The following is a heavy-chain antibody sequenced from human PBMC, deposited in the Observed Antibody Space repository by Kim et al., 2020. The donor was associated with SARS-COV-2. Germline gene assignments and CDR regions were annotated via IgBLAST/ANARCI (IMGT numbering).Heavy chain of an antibody. J-gene: IGHJ6*02. CDR2: ISSSSSTI. CDR3: ARVGSSCSSTSCYGGVYYYYGMDV. V-gene: IGHV3-48*02. Sequence: GGSLRLSCAASGFTFSSYSMNWVRQAPGKGLEWVSYISSSSSTIYYADSVKGRFTISRDNAKNSLYLQMNSLRDEDTAVYYCARVGSSCSSTSCYGGVYYYYGMDVWGQGTTVTVSS. CDR1: GFTFSSYS. D-gene: IGHD2-2*01.